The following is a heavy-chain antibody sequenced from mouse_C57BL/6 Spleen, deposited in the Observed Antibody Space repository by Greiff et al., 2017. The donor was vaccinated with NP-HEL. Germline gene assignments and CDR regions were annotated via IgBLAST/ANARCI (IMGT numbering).Heavy chain of an antibody. CDR3: AREKVYGNYEAY. Sequence: VQLQQSGPELVKPGASVKISCKASGYTFTDYYMNWVKQSHGKSLEWIGDINPNNGGTSYNQKFKGKATLTVDKSSSTAYMELRSLTSEDSAVYYCAREKVYGNYEAYWGQGTLVTVSA. V-gene: IGHV1-26*01. CDR1: GYTFTDYY. CDR2: INPNNGGT. J-gene: IGHJ3*01. D-gene: IGHD2-1*01.